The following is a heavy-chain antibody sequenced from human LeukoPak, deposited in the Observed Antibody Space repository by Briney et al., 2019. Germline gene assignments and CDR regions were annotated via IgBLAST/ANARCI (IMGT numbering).Heavy chain of an antibody. CDR2: IYHSGST. D-gene: IGHD3-10*01. J-gene: IGHJ6*03. Sequence: SETLSLTCTVSGYSISSGYYWGWIRQPPGKGLEWVGNIYHSGSTYYNPSLKSRVTISVDTSKNQFSLKLSSVTAADAAVYYCARGIWYYYGSGRAYMDVWGKGTTVTVSS. V-gene: IGHV4-38-2*02. CDR1: GYSISSGYY. CDR3: ARGIWYYYGSGRAYMDV.